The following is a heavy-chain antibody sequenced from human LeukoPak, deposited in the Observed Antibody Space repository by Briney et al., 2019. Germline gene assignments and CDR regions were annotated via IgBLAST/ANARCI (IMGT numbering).Heavy chain of an antibody. CDR3: TIGYGEAGY. V-gene: IGHV3-15*01. J-gene: IGHJ4*02. D-gene: IGHD4-17*01. Sequence: GGSLRLSCAASGFTFSNAWMSWVRQAPGKGLEWVGRIKSKTDGGTTDYAAPVKGRFTISRDDSKTTVNLQMNSLKTEDTAVYYCTIGYGEAGYWGQGTLVTVSS. CDR2: IKSKTDGGTT. CDR1: GFTFSNAW.